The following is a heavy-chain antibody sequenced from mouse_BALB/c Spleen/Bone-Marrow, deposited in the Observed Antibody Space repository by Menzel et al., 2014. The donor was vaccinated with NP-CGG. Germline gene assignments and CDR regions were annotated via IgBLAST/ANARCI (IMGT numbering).Heavy chain of an antibody. J-gene: IGHJ2*01. CDR3: ARDYGSSYGGVDY. CDR2: IYPGDGDT. Sequence: QLQQSGPELVKPGASVKISCKASGYAFSSSWMNWVKQRPGQGLEWIGRIYPGDGDTNYNEKFKGKATLTADKSSSTAYMQLSSLTSVDSAVYFCARDYGSSYGGVDYWGQGTTLTVSS. D-gene: IGHD1-1*01. V-gene: IGHV1-82*01. CDR1: GYAFSSSW.